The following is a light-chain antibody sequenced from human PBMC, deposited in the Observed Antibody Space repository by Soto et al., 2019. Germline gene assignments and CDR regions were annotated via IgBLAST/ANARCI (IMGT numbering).Light chain of an antibody. CDR1: QSLLHGSNNY. J-gene: IGKJ2*01. CDR3: MPALETPYT. Sequence: EIVMTQSPLSLPVTPGESASISCRSSQSLLHGSNNYLDWYLQKPGQSPQLLMHLNSNRASGVPDRFSGSGTCTDFTLNINTVEAEDVGISYYMPALETPYTFGQGTKLEIK. V-gene: IGKV2-28*01. CDR2: LNS.